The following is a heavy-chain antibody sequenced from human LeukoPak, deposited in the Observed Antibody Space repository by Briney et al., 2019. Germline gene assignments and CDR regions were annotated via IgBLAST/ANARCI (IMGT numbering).Heavy chain of an antibody. Sequence: ASVKVSCKASGGTFSSYAISWVRQAPGQGLEWMGGIIPIFGTAHYAQKFQGRVTITADESTSTAYMELSSLRSEDTAVYYCASKVIFLAEDGIRDTTTFLEFDYWGQGTLVTVSS. D-gene: IGHD2/OR15-2a*01. J-gene: IGHJ4*02. CDR2: IIPIFGTA. CDR1: GGTFSSYA. CDR3: ASKVIFLAEDGIRDTTTFLEFDY. V-gene: IGHV1-69*13.